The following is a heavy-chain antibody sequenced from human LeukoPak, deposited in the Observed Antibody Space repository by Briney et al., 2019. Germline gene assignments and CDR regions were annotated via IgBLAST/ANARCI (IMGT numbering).Heavy chain of an antibody. CDR3: ARHAPSMVRGVITPYFDY. CDR2: VDYTGET. D-gene: IGHD3-10*01. Sequence: PSETLSLTCSVSGASISSSRLYGGWVRQPPGKDLEWIASVDYTGETYYNPSLKSRVTISVDTSKNQFFLRLTTVTAADTAVYYCARHAPSMVRGVITPYFDYWGQGTLVTVSS. CDR1: GASISSSRLY. V-gene: IGHV4-39*07. J-gene: IGHJ4*02.